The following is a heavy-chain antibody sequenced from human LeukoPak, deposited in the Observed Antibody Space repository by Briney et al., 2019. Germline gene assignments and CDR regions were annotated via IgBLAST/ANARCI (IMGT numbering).Heavy chain of an antibody. CDR1: SYIFINYG. CDR3: ARGNYDILTGPRRTDAFDI. Sequence: ASVKVSCKASSYIFINYGISWVRQAPGQGLEWMGWISAYNGNTNYAQNLQGRVTMTTDTSTSTAHMELRSLRSDDTAMYYCARGNYDILTGPRRTDAFDIWGQGTMVTVSS. J-gene: IGHJ3*02. D-gene: IGHD3-9*01. CDR2: ISAYNGNT. V-gene: IGHV1-18*01.